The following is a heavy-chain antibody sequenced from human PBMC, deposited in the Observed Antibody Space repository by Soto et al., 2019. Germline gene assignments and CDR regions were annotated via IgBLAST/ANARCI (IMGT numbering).Heavy chain of an antibody. CDR3: ARASDRGLRPHDF. Sequence: EVQLVESGGGLVKPGGSLRLSCAASGFTFNTYSMIWVRRAPGKGLEWVSFISSWSNYIYYAYSVKGRFTISRDNAKNSLYLHMNSLRAEDTAVYYCARASDRGLRPHDFWGQGTRVTVSS. CDR2: ISSWSNYI. D-gene: IGHD2-15*01. J-gene: IGHJ4*02. CDR1: GFTFNTYS. V-gene: IGHV3-21*01.